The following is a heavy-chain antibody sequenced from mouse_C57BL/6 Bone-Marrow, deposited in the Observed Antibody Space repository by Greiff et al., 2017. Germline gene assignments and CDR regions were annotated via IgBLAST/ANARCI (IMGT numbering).Heavy chain of an antibody. CDR1: GYTFTDYN. CDR3: ARHSRGIWRGAMDY. V-gene: IGHV1-22*01. CDR2: INPNNGGT. Sequence: EVQLQQSGPELVKPGASVKMSCKASGYTFTDYNMHWVKQSHGKSLEWIGYINPNNGGTSYNQKFKGKATLTVNKSSSTAYMELRSLTSEESAVYYSARHSRGIWRGAMDYWGQGTSVTVSS. D-gene: IGHD1-1*02. J-gene: IGHJ4*01.